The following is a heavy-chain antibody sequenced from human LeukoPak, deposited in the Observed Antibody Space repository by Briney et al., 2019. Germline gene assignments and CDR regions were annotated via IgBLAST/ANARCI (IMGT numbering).Heavy chain of an antibody. CDR2: ISWNSGNR. CDR1: GFTFDDYA. CDR3: AKAPALSAPADY. D-gene: IGHD3-10*01. Sequence: PGGSLRLSCAASGFTFDDYAMHWVRQAPGKGLEWVSGISWNSGNRGYADSVKGRFTISRDNAKNSLYLQMNSLRTEDTALYYCAKAPALSAPADYWGQGTLVTVSS. V-gene: IGHV3-9*01. J-gene: IGHJ4*02.